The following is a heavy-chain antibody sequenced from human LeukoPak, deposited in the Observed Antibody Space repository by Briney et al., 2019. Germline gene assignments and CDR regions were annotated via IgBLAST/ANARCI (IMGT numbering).Heavy chain of an antibody. CDR3: AKDLEYSSSRLMNYYYYYGMDV. Sequence: PGGSLRLSCAASGFTFSSYSMNWVRQAPGKGLEWVSAISGSGGSTYYADSAKGRFTISRDNSKNTLYLQMNGLRAEDTAVYYCAKDLEYSSSRLMNYYYYYGMDVWGQGTTVTVSS. CDR1: GFTFSSYS. CDR2: ISGSGGST. V-gene: IGHV3-23*01. D-gene: IGHD6-13*01. J-gene: IGHJ6*02.